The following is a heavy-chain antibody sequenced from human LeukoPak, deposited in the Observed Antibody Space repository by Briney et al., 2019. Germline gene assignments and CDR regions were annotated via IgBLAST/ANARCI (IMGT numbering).Heavy chain of an antibody. CDR3: ASPNSMGLRTFDY. V-gene: IGHV3-30*04. J-gene: IGHJ4*02. Sequence: PGGSLRLSCAASGFTFSSYAMHWVRQAPGKGLEWVAVISYDGSNKYYADSVKGRFTISRDNSKNTLYLQMNSLGAEDTAVYYCASPNSMGLRTFDYWGQGTLVTVSS. CDR1: GFTFSSYA. D-gene: IGHD2/OR15-2a*01. CDR2: ISYDGSNK.